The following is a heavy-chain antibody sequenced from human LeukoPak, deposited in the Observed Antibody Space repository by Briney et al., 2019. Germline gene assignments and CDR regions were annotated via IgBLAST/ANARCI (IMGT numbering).Heavy chain of an antibody. J-gene: IGHJ4*02. CDR1: GFTFSSYW. V-gene: IGHV3-7*01. D-gene: IGHD3-10*01. Sequence: TGGSLRLSCAASGFTFSSYWMSWVRQAPGKGLEWVANIKQDGSEKYYVDSVKGRFTISRYNAKNSLYLQMNSLRAEDMAVYYCARKAKFYGSGSYYTDYWGQGTLVTVSS. CDR3: ARKAKFYGSGSYYTDY. CDR2: IKQDGSEK.